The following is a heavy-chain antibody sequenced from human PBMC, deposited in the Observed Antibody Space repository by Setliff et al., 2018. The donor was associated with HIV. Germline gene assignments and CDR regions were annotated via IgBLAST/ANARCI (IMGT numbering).Heavy chain of an antibody. J-gene: IGHJ4*02. Sequence: SETLSLTCTVSGGSIDSTSYYWGWIRQPPGKGLEWIGSIYYSGTTYYNPSLKSRVTISVDRSRNQFSLTLSSVTAADTATYYCARGRGSYWGQGTLVTVSS. D-gene: IGHD1-26*01. CDR3: ARGRGSY. V-gene: IGHV4-39*01. CDR1: GGSIDSTSYY. CDR2: IYYSGTT.